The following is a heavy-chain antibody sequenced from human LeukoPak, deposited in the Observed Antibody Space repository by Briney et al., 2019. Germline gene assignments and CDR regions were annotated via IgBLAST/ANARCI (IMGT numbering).Heavy chain of an antibody. Sequence: SQTLSLTCAIFGDSVSSNSAAWNWIRQSPSRGLEWLGRTYYRPKWYNDYAVSVKGRIAINPDTSKNQSSLQLNSVTPEDTAVYYCARAKGRSPLFDYWGQGTLVTVSS. CDR1: GDSVSSNSAA. V-gene: IGHV6-1*01. J-gene: IGHJ4*02. CDR2: TYYRPKWYN. CDR3: ARAKGRSPLFDY. D-gene: IGHD6-13*01.